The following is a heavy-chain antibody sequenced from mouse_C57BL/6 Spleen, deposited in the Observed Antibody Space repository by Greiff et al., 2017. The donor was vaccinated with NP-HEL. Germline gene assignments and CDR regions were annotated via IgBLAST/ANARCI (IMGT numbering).Heavy chain of an antibody. D-gene: IGHD3-2*02. CDR3: ATRQLRPQGFAY. CDR2: IYPGSGST. CDR1: GYTFTSYW. J-gene: IGHJ3*01. Sequence: QVQLQQPGAELVKPGASVKMSCKASGYTFTSYWITWVKQRPGQGLEWIGDIYPGSGSTNYNEKFKSKATRTVDTSSSTAYMQLSSLTSEDSAVYYCATRQLRPQGFAYWGQGTLVTVSA. V-gene: IGHV1-55*01.